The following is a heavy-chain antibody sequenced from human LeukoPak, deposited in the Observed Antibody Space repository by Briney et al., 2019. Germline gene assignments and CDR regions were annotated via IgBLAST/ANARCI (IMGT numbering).Heavy chain of an antibody. V-gene: IGHV4-31*03. CDR1: GGSISSGGYY. J-gene: IGHJ3*02. CDR3: ARFHRAYGDQNAFDI. CDR2: IYYSGST. Sequence: SQTLSLTCTVSGGSISSGGYYWSWIRQHPGKGLEWIGYIYYSGSTYYNPSLKSRVTISVDTSKNQFSLKLSSVTAADTAVYYCARFHRAYGDQNAFDIWGQGTMVTVSS. D-gene: IGHD4-17*01.